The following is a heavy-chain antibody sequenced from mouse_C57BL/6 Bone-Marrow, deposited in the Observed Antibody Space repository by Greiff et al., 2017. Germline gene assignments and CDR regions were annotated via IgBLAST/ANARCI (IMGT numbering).Heavy chain of an antibody. CDR3: ARKRWAMDY. CDR1: GFTFSSYG. V-gene: IGHV5-6*01. D-gene: IGHD1-1*01. J-gene: IGHJ4*01. Sequence: EVQLVESGGDLVKPGGSLKLSCAASGFTFSSYGMSWVRQTPDKRLEWVATISSGGSYTYYPDSVKGRFTISRDNAKNTLYLQMSSLKSEDTAMYYCARKRWAMDYWGQGTSVTVSS. CDR2: ISSGGSYT.